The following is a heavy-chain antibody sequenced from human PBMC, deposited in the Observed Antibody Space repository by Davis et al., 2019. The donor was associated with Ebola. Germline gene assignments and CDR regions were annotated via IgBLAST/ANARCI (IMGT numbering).Heavy chain of an antibody. D-gene: IGHD1-14*01. CDR3: ARGGETVTGTASHGMDV. CDR2: LSGSGGLS. J-gene: IGHJ6*02. Sequence: PGGSLRLSCVVSRFTFRAYAMTWVRQAPGKGLDWVSALSGSGGLSFYADSVRGRFTISRDNSKNTLYLQMDSLTVEDTAIYYCARGGETVTGTASHGMDVWGQGTTVTVSS. CDR1: RFTFRAYA. V-gene: IGHV3-23*01.